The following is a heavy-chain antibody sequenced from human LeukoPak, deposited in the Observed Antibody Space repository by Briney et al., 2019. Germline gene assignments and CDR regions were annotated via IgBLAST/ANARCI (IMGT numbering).Heavy chain of an antibody. J-gene: IGHJ3*02. V-gene: IGHV6-1*01. CDR3: ARGGQGDGYSADEAFDI. D-gene: IGHD5-18*01. CDR1: GDSVSSNSS. Sequence: SQTLSLTCAISGDSVSSNSSWNWIRQSPSRGLEWLGRTYYRSKWYNDYVVSVKSRININPDTSKNQFSLQLNSVTPEDTAVYYCARGGQGDGYSADEAFDIWGQGTMVTVSS. CDR2: TYYRSKWYN.